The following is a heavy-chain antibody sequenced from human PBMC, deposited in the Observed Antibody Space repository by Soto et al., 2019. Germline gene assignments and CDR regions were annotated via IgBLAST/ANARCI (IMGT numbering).Heavy chain of an antibody. V-gene: IGHV4-30-2*01. Sequence: QLQLQESGSGLVKPSQTLSLTCAVSGGSISSGGYSWSWIRQPPGKGLEWIGYIYHSGSTYYNPSLKSRVTISVDRSKNQFSLKLSSVTAADTAVYYCARGTNYYDSSGYYPPPNWYFDLWGRGTLVTVSS. CDR1: GGSISSGGYS. D-gene: IGHD3-22*01. CDR3: ARGTNYYDSSGYYPPPNWYFDL. J-gene: IGHJ2*01. CDR2: IYHSGST.